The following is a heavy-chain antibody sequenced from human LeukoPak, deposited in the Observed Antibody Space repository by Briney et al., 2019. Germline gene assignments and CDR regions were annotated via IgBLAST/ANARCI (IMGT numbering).Heavy chain of an antibody. CDR2: ISPNNGDT. Sequence: ASVKVSCKPSGYTFPDSYIHRVRQAPGVGLQWMGWISPNNGDTKYAEDFQDRVTMTRDTSINTAYMELTGLTPDDTAVYYCVRSPIGASSYWGRGTLVTVSS. J-gene: IGHJ4*02. V-gene: IGHV1-2*02. D-gene: IGHD3-10*01. CDR1: GYTFPDSY. CDR3: VRSPIGASSY.